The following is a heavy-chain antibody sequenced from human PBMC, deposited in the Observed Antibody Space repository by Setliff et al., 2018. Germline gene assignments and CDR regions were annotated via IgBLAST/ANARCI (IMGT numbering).Heavy chain of an antibody. J-gene: IGHJ5*02. CDR1: GYTFTNYA. V-gene: IGHV1-3*03. CDR2: INAGNGHT. Sequence: ASVKVSCKASGYTFTNYAMHWVRQAPGQRLEWMGWINAGNGHTKYSQEFQGRVTITRDTSASTAYMELSSLRSEDMAVYYCARGRRFGEYWFDPWGQGTLVTVSS. CDR3: ARGRRFGEYWFDP. D-gene: IGHD3-10*01.